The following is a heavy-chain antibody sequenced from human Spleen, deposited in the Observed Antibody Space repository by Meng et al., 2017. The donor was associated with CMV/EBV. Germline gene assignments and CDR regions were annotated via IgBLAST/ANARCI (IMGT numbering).Heavy chain of an antibody. D-gene: IGHD4-17*01. CDR1: GYTFISQG. Sequence: ASVKVSCKASGYTFISQGISWVRQAPGQGLEWLGWISVYTGNTNYAQTLQGRVTMTEDTSTDTAYMELSSLRSEDTAVYYCATWSPYGDPLRSLRYWGQGTLVTVSS. V-gene: IGHV1-18*01. J-gene: IGHJ4*02. CDR3: ATWSPYGDPLRSLRY. CDR2: ISVYTGNT.